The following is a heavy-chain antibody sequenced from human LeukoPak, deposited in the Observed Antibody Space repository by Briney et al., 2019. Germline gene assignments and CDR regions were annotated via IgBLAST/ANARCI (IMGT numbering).Heavy chain of an antibody. CDR1: GGSINSYY. CDR3: ARPIYYGSGSPLGY. Sequence: SETLSLTCTVSGGSINSYYWSWIRHPPGKRLEWIGYIYYSGTTNYNPSLKSRVALSVDTSQNQFSLKLSSVTAADTAVYYCARPIYYGSGSPLGYWGQGTLVTVSS. J-gene: IGHJ4*02. CDR2: IYYSGTT. V-gene: IGHV4-59*01. D-gene: IGHD3-10*01.